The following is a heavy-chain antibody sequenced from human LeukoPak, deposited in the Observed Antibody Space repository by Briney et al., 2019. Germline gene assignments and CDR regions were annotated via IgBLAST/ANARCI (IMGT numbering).Heavy chain of an antibody. Sequence: GGSLRLSCAASGFTFSSYGMHWVRQAPGKGLEWVAFIRYDGSNKYYADSVKGRFTISRDNSKNTLYLQMNSLRAEDTAVYYCAKDPPYSSSWYESPRTAMVERGKNYWGQGTLVTVSS. J-gene: IGHJ4*02. V-gene: IGHV3-30*02. D-gene: IGHD6-13*01. CDR2: IRYDGSNK. CDR1: GFTFSSYG. CDR3: AKDPPYSSSWYESPRTAMVERGKNY.